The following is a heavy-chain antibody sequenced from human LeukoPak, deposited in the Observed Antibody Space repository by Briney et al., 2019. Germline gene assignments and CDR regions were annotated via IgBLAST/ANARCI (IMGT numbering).Heavy chain of an antibody. CDR3: ARQAGGTSGPFDY. D-gene: IGHD4-23*01. V-gene: IGHV4-59*08. CDR1: GGSISSSY. CDR2: IYHSEST. J-gene: IGHJ4*02. Sequence: SETLSLTCTVSGGSISSSYCSWIRQPPGKGLEWIGYIYHSESTNYNPSLKSRVTISVDTSKNQFSLKLSSVTAADTAVYYCARQAGGTSGPFDYWGQGTLVNVS.